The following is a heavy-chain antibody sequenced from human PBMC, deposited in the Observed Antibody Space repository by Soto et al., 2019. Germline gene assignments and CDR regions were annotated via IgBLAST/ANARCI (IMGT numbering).Heavy chain of an antibody. D-gene: IGHD1-26*01. J-gene: IGHJ5*02. CDR2: IYWDDDK. CDR1: GFSLRSSGEG. V-gene: IGHV2-5*02. CDR3: ARTIGLTWFDP. Sequence: QITLKESGPTLVKPTQTLTLTCTFSGFSLRSSGEGVGWIRQPPGKALEWLALIYWDDDKRYSPALKSRLTITKDTSKNQVVLTMTNMDPVDTATYYCARTIGLTWFDPWGQGTLVTVSS.